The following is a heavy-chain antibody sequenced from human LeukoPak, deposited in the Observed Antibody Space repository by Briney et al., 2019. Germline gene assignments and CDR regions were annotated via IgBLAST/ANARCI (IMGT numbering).Heavy chain of an antibody. J-gene: IGHJ2*01. CDR1: GFTFSDYS. D-gene: IGHD4-17*01. CDR2: VSSGRIT. V-gene: IGHV3-48*01. Sequence: GGSLRLSCVASGFTFSDYSIHWVRQAPGKGLEWLSYVSSGRITYADSVRGRLTSSRDNARNSLFLQMNSLRAEDTAVYYCATDTVYYFNLWGRGTLVTVSS. CDR3: ATDTVYYFNL.